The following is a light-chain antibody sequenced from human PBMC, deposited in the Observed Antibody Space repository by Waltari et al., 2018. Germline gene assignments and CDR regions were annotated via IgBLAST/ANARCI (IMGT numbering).Light chain of an antibody. CDR2: EVI. Sequence: QSALTQPASVSGSPGQSITISCSGTDSDVGAYDFVSWYQQHPGKAPHLIISEVINRPSGISNRFSAAKSGNTASLTISGLQAEDEADYYCSSYTTSSAPGVFGTGTRVTVL. CDR1: DSDVGAYDF. CDR3: SSYTTSSAPGV. V-gene: IGLV2-14*01. J-gene: IGLJ1*01.